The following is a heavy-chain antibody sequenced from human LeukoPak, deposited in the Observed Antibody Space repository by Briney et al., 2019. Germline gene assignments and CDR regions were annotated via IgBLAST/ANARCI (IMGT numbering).Heavy chain of an antibody. CDR3: ARGPKGNYYYYYYMDV. J-gene: IGHJ6*03. Sequence: SVKVSCKASGGTFSSYAISWVRQAPGQGLEWMGGIIPIFGIANYAQKFQGRVTITTDESTSTAYMELSSLRSEDTAVYYCARGPKGNYYYYYYMDVWGKGTTVTVSS. V-gene: IGHV1-69*05. D-gene: IGHD3-10*01. CDR1: GGTFSSYA. CDR2: IIPIFGIA.